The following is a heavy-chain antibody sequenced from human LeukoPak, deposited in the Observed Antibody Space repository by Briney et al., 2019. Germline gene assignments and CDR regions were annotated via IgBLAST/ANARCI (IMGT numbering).Heavy chain of an antibody. D-gene: IGHD3-3*02. J-gene: IGHJ3*02. CDR2: IWYDGSNK. CDR1: GFTFSSYG. CDR3: ARDVGQISRHAFDI. Sequence: PGRSLRLFCAASGFTFSSYGMHWVRQAPGKGLEWVAVIWYDGSNKYYADSVKGRFTISRDNSKNTLYLQMNSLRAEDTAVYYCARDVGQISRHAFDIWGQGTMVTVSS. V-gene: IGHV3-33*01.